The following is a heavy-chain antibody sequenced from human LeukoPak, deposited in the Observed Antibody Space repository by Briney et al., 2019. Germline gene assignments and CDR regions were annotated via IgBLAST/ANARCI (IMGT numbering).Heavy chain of an antibody. CDR2: ISSSSSYI. D-gene: IGHD6-19*01. J-gene: IGHJ6*02. CDR1: GFTFSSYS. V-gene: IGHV3-21*01. CDR3: ARSGSIAVAGTAGVAYYGMDV. Sequence: GGSLRLSCAASGFTFSSYSMKWVRQAPGKGLEWVSSISSSSSYIYYADSVKGRFTISRDNAKNSLYLQMNSLRAEDTAVYYCARSGSIAVAGTAGVAYYGMDVWGQGTTVTVSS.